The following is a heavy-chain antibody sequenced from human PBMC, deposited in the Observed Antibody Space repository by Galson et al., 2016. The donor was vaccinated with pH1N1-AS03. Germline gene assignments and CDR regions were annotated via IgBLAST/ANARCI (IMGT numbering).Heavy chain of an antibody. D-gene: IGHD1-1*01. CDR3: ARGNHTTTKTAYYYYPDS. CDR1: GGLFSNSV. J-gene: IGHJ6*03. V-gene: IGHV1-69*11. CDR2: ITPQLRTN. Sequence: SVKVSCKASGGLFSNSVFHGVRHAPRHPLKWISTITPQLRTNHYAHRPQGRLTITADESKTSAYMELNSLTFEDTAMYYCARGNHTTTKTAYYYYPDSWGNGAPVIVPS.